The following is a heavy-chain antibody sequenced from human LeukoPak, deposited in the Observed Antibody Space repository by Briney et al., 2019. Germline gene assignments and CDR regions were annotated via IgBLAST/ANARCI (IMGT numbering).Heavy chain of an antibody. J-gene: IGHJ4*02. CDR3: ARANFLYCSSTTCLFDY. CDR1: GYTFTDYY. V-gene: IGHV1-2*02. Sequence: ASVKVSCKASGYTFTDYYLHCVRQAPGQGFGWMGWINPNSGDTNYAQKFQGRVTMTRDTSISTAHMEMSRLRSDDTAVYYCARANFLYCSSTTCLFDYWGQGTLVTVSS. CDR2: INPNSGDT. D-gene: IGHD2-2*01.